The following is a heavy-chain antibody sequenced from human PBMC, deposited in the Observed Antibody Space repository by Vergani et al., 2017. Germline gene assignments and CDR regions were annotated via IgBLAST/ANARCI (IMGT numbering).Heavy chain of an antibody. V-gene: IGHV2-26*01. CDR1: GFSLSNARMG. D-gene: IGHD3-9*01. CDR2: IFSNDEK. CDR3: ARRLHGVLTGSYYFDY. Sequence: QVTLKESGPVLVKPTETLTLTCTVSGFSLSNARMGVSWIRQPPGKALEWLAHIFSNDEKSYSTSLKSRLTISKDTSKSQVVLTMTNMDPVDTAKYYCARRLHGVLTGSYYFDYWGQGTLVTVSS. J-gene: IGHJ4*02.